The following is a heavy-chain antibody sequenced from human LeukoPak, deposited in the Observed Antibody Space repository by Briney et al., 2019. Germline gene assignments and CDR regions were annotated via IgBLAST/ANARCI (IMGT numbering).Heavy chain of an antibody. J-gene: IGHJ4*02. D-gene: IGHD3-9*01. Sequence: PSETLSLTCAVYGGSFSGYYWSWIRQPPGKGLEWIGEINHSGSTNYNPSLKSRVTISVDTSKNQFSLKLSSVTAADTAVYYCARHLYDDYDILTGYYNGEGYFDYWGQGTLVTVSS. V-gene: IGHV4-34*01. CDR1: GGSFSGYY. CDR2: INHSGST. CDR3: ARHLYDDYDILTGYYNGEGYFDY.